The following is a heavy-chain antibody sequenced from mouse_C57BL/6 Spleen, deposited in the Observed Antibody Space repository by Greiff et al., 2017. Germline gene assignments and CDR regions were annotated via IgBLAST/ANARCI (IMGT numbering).Heavy chain of an antibody. D-gene: IGHD1-1*01. CDR3: ARDYGSSGGY. J-gene: IGHJ2*01. CDR2: IDPSDSET. Sequence: QVHVKQPGAELVRPGSSVKLSCKASGYTFTSYWMHWVKQRPIQGLEWIGNIDPSDSETHYNQKFKDKATLTVDKSSSTAYMQLSSLTSEDSAVYYCARDYGSSGGYWGQGTTLTGST. CDR1: GYTFTSYW. V-gene: IGHV1-52*01.